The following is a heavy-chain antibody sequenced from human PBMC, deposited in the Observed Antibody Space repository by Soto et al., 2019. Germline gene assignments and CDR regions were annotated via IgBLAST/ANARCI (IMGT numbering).Heavy chain of an antibody. J-gene: IGHJ5*02. D-gene: IGHD4-4*01. Sequence: QVQLQESGPGLVKPSQTLSLTCTVSGGSISSGDYYWSWIRQPPGKGLEWIGYIYYSGSTYYNPSLKIRVTISVHPSKNQFSLKLSSVTAADTAVYYCARVAVTTFWFDPWGQGTLVTVSS. V-gene: IGHV4-30-4*01. CDR2: IYYSGST. CDR1: GGSISSGDYY. CDR3: ARVAVTTFWFDP.